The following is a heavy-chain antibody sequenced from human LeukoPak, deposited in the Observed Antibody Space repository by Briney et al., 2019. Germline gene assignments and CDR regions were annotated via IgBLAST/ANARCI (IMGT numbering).Heavy chain of an antibody. CDR3: IRGAASGSYYGFDV. CDR1: GFTFSGSA. Sequence: GGSLRLSCAASGFTFSGSAMHWVRQASGKGLEWVGRIRSKANNYATAYATSVKGRFTLSRDDSKNTAYLQMNSLKTEDTAVYYCIRGAASGSYYGFDVWGQGATVTVSS. J-gene: IGHJ6*02. V-gene: IGHV3-73*01. D-gene: IGHD4/OR15-4a*01. CDR2: IRSKANNYAT.